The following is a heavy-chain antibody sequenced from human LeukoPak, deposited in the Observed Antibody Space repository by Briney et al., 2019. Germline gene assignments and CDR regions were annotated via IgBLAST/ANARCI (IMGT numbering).Heavy chain of an antibody. CDR1: GFSVSSTY. D-gene: IGHD3-16*02. Sequence: GGSLRLSCAASGFSVSSTYMSWVRQAPGKGLEWVSAISGSGGSTYYADSVKGRFTISRDNSKNTLYLQMNSLRAEDTAVYYCAKGAAGWNYHYYYYMDVWGKGTTVTVSS. CDR2: ISGSGGST. J-gene: IGHJ6*03. CDR3: AKGAAGWNYHYYYYMDV. V-gene: IGHV3-23*01.